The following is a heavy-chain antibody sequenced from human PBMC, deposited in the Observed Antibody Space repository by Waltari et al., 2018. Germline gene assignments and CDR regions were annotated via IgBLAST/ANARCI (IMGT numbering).Heavy chain of an antibody. CDR3: ARDGYCGSEVSGAFDI. D-gene: IGHD3-10*01. CDR1: AGSINSYY. V-gene: IGHV4-59*01. Sequence: QVQLQESGPGLVKPSETLSLTCTVSAGSINSYYWSWIRQPPGKGLEWIGYIYYSGSTNYNPSLKSRVTISVDTSKNQFSLRLRSVTAADTAVYYCARDGYCGSEVSGAFDIWGQGTMVTVSS. J-gene: IGHJ3*02. CDR2: IYYSGST.